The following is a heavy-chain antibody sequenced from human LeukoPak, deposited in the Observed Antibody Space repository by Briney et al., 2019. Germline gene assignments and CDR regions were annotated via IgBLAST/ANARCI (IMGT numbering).Heavy chain of an antibody. J-gene: IGHJ3*02. D-gene: IGHD1-14*01. CDR2: INPSGGST. V-gene: IGHV1-46*01. Sequence: ASVKVSCKASGYTFTSYYMHWVRQAPGQGLEWMGIINPSGGSTSYAQKFQGRVTMTRDTSTSTVYMELSSLRSEDTAVYYCARAFWSGDVGPESAFDIWGQGTMVTVSS. CDR1: GYTFTSYY. CDR3: ARAFWSGDVGPESAFDI.